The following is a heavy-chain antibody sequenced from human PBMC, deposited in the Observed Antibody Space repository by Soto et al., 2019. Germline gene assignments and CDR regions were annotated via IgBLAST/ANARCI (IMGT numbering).Heavy chain of an antibody. Sequence: PGGSLRLSCAASGFTFSSYAMSWVRQAPGKGLEWVSAISGSGGSTYYADSVKGRFTISRDNSKNTLYLQMNSLSAEDTAVYYCAKDGGRTVTNLFDYWGQGTLVTVSS. CDR1: GFTFSSYA. V-gene: IGHV3-23*01. D-gene: IGHD4-4*01. CDR2: ISGSGGST. CDR3: AKDGGRTVTNLFDY. J-gene: IGHJ4*02.